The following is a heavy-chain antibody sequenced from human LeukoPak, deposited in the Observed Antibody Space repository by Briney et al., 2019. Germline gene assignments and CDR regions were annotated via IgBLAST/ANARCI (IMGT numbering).Heavy chain of an antibody. CDR3: ARDSGTYYYYMDD. CDR2: IFYSGGT. V-gene: IGHV4-39*07. J-gene: IGHJ6*03. D-gene: IGHD1-26*01. CDR1: GGSINTPNYY. Sequence: PSETLSLTCTVSGGSINTPNYYWGWIRQTPGKGLEWIGNIFYSGGTYYSPSLTSRVTISLDTSRNQFSLKLNSVTAADTAVYYCARDSGTYYYYMDDWGKGTTVTVSS.